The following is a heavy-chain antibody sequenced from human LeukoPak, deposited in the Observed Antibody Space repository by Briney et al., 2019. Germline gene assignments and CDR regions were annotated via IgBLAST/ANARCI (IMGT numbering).Heavy chain of an antibody. CDR3: AKELGVPAAGWQIQQ. Sequence: GGSLRLSCAASGFTFSSYAMSWVRQAPGKGLEWVAVIWHTSMSAFYSDSVKGRFIISRDNSRNTLYLQMSNLRADDTAVYYCAKELGVPAAGWQIQQWGLGTLVTVSS. D-gene: IGHD6-13*01. J-gene: IGHJ1*01. CDR2: IWHTSMSA. CDR1: GFTFSSYA. V-gene: IGHV3-33*06.